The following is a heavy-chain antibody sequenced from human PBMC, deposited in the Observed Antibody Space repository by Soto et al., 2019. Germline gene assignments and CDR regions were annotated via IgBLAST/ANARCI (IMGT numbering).Heavy chain of an antibody. CDR1: GGFVSSGNYY. CDR2: MSHSGGT. D-gene: IGHD1-1*01. J-gene: IGHJ3*02. Sequence: QEQLQQWGAGLLKPSETLSLTCAVYGGFVSSGNYYWSWIRQPPGKGLEWIGEMSHSGGTHFNPSLKSRVTISVDAAKNQFCLKMSCVTSADTAMYYCARVDRGTATTVGDAFDIWGPGTMVTVSS. V-gene: IGHV4-34*01. CDR3: ARVDRGTATTVGDAFDI.